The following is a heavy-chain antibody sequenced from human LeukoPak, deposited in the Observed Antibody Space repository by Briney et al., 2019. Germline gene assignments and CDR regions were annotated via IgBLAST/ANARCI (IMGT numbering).Heavy chain of an antibody. V-gene: IGHV1-2*02. D-gene: IGHD3-10*01. CDR2: INPNSGGT. CDR1: GYTFTGYY. CDR3: ARGVRITMVRGVPRFWFDP. J-gene: IGHJ5*02. Sequence: ASVKVSCKASGYTFTGYYMHWVRQAPGQGLEWMGWINPNSGGTNYAQKFQGRVTMTRDTSISTAYMGLSRLRSDDTAVYYCARGVRITMVRGVPRFWFDPWGQGTLVTVSS.